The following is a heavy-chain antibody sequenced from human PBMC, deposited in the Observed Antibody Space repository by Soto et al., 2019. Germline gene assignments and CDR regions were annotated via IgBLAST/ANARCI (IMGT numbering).Heavy chain of an antibody. J-gene: IGHJ5*02. CDR1: GFTFSSYS. Sequence: HPGGSLRLSCAASGFTFSSYSMNWVRQAPGKGLEWVSYISSSSSTIYYADSVKGRFTISRDNAKNSLYLQMNSLRAEDTAVYYCARGLAMALLGRFDPWGQGTLVTVS. CDR3: ARGLAMALLGRFDP. V-gene: IGHV3-48*01. CDR2: ISSSSSTI. D-gene: IGHD5-18*01.